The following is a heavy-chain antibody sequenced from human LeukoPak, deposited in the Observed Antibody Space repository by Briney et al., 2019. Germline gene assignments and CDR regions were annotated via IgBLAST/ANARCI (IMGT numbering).Heavy chain of an antibody. CDR3: ARARGLRGDGYNKKSGFDY. V-gene: IGHV1-18*01. J-gene: IGHJ4*02. CDR1: GYTFTNYT. CDR2: ISAYNGNT. Sequence: ASVKVSCKASGYTFTNYTLNWVRQAPGQGLEWMGWISAYNGNTNYAQKLQGRVTMTTDTSTSTAYIELRSLRSEDTAVYYCARARGLRGDGYNKKSGFDYWGQGTLVTVSS. D-gene: IGHD5-24*01.